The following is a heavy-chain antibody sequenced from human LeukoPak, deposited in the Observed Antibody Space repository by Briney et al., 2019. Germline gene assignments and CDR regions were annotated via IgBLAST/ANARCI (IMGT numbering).Heavy chain of an antibody. CDR2: IYSGGST. Sequence: GGSLRLSCEVSGFTFSSYWMNWVRQAPGKGLEWVSVIYSGGSTYYADSVKGRFTISRDNSKNTLYLQMNSLRAEDTAVYYCARGAGDYGDYFLDYWGQGTLVTVSS. J-gene: IGHJ4*02. CDR3: ARGAGDYGDYFLDY. D-gene: IGHD4-17*01. V-gene: IGHV3-53*01. CDR1: GFTFSSYW.